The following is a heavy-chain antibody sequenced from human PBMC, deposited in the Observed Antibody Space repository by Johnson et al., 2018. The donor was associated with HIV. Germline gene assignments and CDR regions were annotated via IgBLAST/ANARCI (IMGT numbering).Heavy chain of an antibody. CDR1: GFTFSSYG. J-gene: IGHJ3*02. V-gene: IGHV3-30*19. CDR3: AREMAWEDAFDI. CDR2: IWFDGSKK. Sequence: QVKLVESGGGVVQPGRSLRLSCAASGFTFSSYGMHWVRQAPGKGLEWVAVIWFDGSKKYYAESVKGRFTISRDNSKNTLYLQMNSLRAEDTAVYHCAREMAWEDAFDIWGQGTMVTVSS. D-gene: IGHD5-24*01.